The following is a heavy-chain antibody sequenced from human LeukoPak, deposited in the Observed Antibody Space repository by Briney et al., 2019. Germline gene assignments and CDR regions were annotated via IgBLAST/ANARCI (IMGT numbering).Heavy chain of an antibody. CDR1: GFTFSSYE. D-gene: IGHD5-12*01. CDR3: AISLSGYNWDFDS. V-gene: IGHV3-48*03. Sequence: PGGSLRLSCAASGFTFSSYEMNWVRQAPGKGLEWISYIRSSSRTRYYADSVKGRFTISRDNAKNSLYLQTNSLRAEDTAVYYCAISLSGYNWDFDSWGQGTLVTVSS. CDR2: IRSSSRTR. J-gene: IGHJ4*02.